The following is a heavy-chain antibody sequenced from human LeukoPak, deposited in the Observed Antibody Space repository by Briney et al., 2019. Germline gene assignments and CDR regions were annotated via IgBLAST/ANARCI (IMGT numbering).Heavy chain of an antibody. D-gene: IGHD3-22*01. CDR1: GYTFTCYY. V-gene: IGHV1-2*02. CDR2: INPNSGGT. CDR3: AREYYDSRAGFDP. J-gene: IGHJ5*02. Sequence: ASVKASCKASGYTFTCYYMHWVRQAPGQGLEWMGWINPNSGGTNYAQKFQGRVTMTRDTSISTAYMELSRLRSDDTAVYYCAREYYDSRAGFDPWGQGTLVTVSS.